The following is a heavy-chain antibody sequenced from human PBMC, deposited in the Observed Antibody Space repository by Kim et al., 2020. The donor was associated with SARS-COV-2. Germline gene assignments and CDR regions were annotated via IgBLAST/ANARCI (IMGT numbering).Heavy chain of an antibody. V-gene: IGHV3-66*01. Sequence: GGSLRLSCAASGFTVSSNYMSWVRQAPGKGLEWVSVIYSGGSTYYADSVKGRFTISRDNSKNTLYLQMNSLRVEDTAVYYCARDWGPPGGSYGMDVWGQGTTVTVSS. CDR3: ARDWGPPGGSYGMDV. CDR2: IYSGGST. CDR1: GFTVSSNY. J-gene: IGHJ6*02. D-gene: IGHD3-16*01.